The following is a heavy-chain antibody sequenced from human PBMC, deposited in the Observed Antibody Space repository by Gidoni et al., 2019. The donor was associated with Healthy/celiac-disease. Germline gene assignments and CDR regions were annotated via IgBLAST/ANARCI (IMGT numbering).Heavy chain of an antibody. CDR3: ARQVRRFGEQREIDY. D-gene: IGHD3-10*01. V-gene: IGHV4-39*01. CDR1: GGSISSSSYY. CDR2: IYYSGST. J-gene: IGHJ4*02. Sequence: QLQLQESGPGLVKPSETLSLTCTVSGGSISSSSYYWGWIRQPPGKGLEWIGSIYYSGSTYYNPSLKSRVTISVDTSKNQFSLKLSSVTAADTAVYYCARQVRRFGEQREIDYWGQGTLVTVSS.